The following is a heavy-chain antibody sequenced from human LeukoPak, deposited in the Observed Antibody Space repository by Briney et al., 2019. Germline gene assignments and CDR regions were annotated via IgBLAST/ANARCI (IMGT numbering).Heavy chain of an antibody. CDR1: GGSINSNSNY. CDR2: ISYSGNT. Sequence: SETLSLTCTVSGGSINSNSNYWGWMRQPPGKGPEWIGSISYSGNTYYRSSLKSRVTISVDTSKNQFSLKLTSMTAADTAVYYCARQTLWFGYYWGQGTLVTVSS. J-gene: IGHJ4*02. V-gene: IGHV4-39*01. CDR3: ARQTLWFGYY. D-gene: IGHD3-10*01.